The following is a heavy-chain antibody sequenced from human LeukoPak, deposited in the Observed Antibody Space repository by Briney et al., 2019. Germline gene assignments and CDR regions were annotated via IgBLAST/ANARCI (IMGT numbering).Heavy chain of an antibody. D-gene: IGHD6-6*01. V-gene: IGHV3-30*18. CDR2: ISYDGSNK. CDR3: AKDLAVLSPYHYYGMDV. J-gene: IGHJ6*02. Sequence: GGSLRLSCAASGFTFSSYWMHWVRQAPGKGLEWVTVISYDGSNKNYADSVKGRFTISRDNSKNTLYLQMNSLRAEDTAVYYCAKDLAVLSPYHYYGMDVWGQGTTVTVSS. CDR1: GFTFSSYW.